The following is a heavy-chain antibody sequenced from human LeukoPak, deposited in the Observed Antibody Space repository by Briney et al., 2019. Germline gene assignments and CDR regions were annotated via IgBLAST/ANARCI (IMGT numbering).Heavy chain of an antibody. D-gene: IGHD6-19*01. V-gene: IGHV4-59*01. CDR3: ARAGYSSGWYNWFDP. J-gene: IGHJ5*02. CDR2: ISYSGST. CDR1: GGSISSYY. Sequence: SETLSLTCTVSGGSISSYYWSWIRQPPGEGLEWIGYISYSGSTNYNPSLKSRVTISVDTSKNQFSLKLSSVPAADPAVYYCARAGYSSGWYNWFDPWGQGTLVTVSS.